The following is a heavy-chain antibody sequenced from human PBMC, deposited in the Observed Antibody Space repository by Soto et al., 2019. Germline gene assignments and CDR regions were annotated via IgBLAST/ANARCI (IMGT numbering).Heavy chain of an antibody. CDR1: GGSFGSSA. V-gene: IGHV1-69*01. D-gene: IGHD3-16*01. Sequence: QVQLVQSGADVKKPGSSVKVSCKTSGGSFGSSAISWVRQAPAQGLEWMGEIIPVFDKANYAQNFQGRLTITADERTGTVFMELSSLSSEDTAVYFCARLRRDWGDAFDLWGLGTFVTVSS. CDR2: IIPVFDKA. J-gene: IGHJ3*01. CDR3: ARLRRDWGDAFDL.